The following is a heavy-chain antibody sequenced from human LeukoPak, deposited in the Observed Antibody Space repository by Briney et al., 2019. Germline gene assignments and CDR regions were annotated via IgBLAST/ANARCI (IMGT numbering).Heavy chain of an antibody. CDR1: GFNFGDYA. J-gene: IGHJ4*02. D-gene: IGHD3-3*01. Sequence: GGSRRLSCAASGFNFGDYAMSWVRQAPGKGLEWVAHIKEGGRGTFYVDSVKGRFTGSRDDARNTVYLQMNSLRAEDTAVYYCARWRGAQSEFVVWGQGTLVTVSS. CDR3: ARWRGAQSEFVV. CDR2: IKEGGRGT. V-gene: IGHV3-7*01.